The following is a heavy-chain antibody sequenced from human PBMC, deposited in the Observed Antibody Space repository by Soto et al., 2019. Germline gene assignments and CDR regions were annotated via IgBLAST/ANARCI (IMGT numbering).Heavy chain of an antibody. V-gene: IGHV3-64D*06. CDR3: VTARGYDFDY. CDR1: GFTFSSYS. Sequence: EVQLVESGGGLVQPGGSLRLSCSASGFTFSSYSMHWVRQAPGKGLEYVSVISSNGGSTYYADSVKGRFTISRDNSKNTLYLHMSRLRAEDTAVYYCVTARGYDFDYWGQGTLVTVSS. CDR2: ISSNGGST. J-gene: IGHJ4*02. D-gene: IGHD5-12*01.